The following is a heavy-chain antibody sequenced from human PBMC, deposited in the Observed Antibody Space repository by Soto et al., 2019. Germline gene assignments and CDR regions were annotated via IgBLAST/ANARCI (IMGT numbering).Heavy chain of an antibody. CDR2: MNPNNGNT. CDR3: ARSPPRVERNNYAGGWFDP. D-gene: IGHD4-4*01. J-gene: IGHJ5*02. V-gene: IGHV1-8*01. CDR1: GYTFTSYD. Sequence: ASVKVSCKASGYTFTSYDINWVRQATGQGLEWMGWMNPNNGNTGYPQKFQGRVTMTRNTSISTAYMELTSLRFEDTAVYYCARSPPRVERNNYAGGWFDPWGQGTLVTAPQ.